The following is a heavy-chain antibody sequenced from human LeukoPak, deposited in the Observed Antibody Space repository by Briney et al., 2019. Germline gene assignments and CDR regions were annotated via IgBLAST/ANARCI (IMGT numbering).Heavy chain of an antibody. CDR2: IYSGGST. Sequence: GGSLRLSCAASGLTVSNNYMSWVRQAPGKGLEWVSVIYSGGSTYYADSVKGRFTISRDNSKNTLYLQMNSLRADDTAVYYCAKDVGKWESLHFFDYWGQGTLVTVSS. CDR1: GLTVSNNY. V-gene: IGHV3-53*01. CDR3: AKDVGKWESLHFFDY. J-gene: IGHJ4*02. D-gene: IGHD1-26*01.